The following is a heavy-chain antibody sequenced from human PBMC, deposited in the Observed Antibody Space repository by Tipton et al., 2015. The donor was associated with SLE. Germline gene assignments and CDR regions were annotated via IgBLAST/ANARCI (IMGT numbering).Heavy chain of an antibody. D-gene: IGHD6-13*01. V-gene: IGHV3-7*01. CDR1: GFTFSSYW. J-gene: IGHJ6*03. Sequence: SLRLSCAASGFTFSSYWMSWVRQAPGKGLEWVANIKQDGSEKYYVDSVKGRFTISRDNAKNSLYLQMNSLRAEDTAVYYCAREKGIAAAGNMDVWGKGTTVTVSS. CDR3: AREKGIAAAGNMDV. CDR2: IKQDGSEK.